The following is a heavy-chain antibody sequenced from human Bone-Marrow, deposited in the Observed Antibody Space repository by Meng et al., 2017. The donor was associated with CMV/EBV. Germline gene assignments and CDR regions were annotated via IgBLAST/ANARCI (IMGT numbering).Heavy chain of an antibody. J-gene: IGHJ4*02. V-gene: IGHV3-30*02. D-gene: IGHD6-13*01. CDR3: AKVGGYSSMNDY. Sequence: GESLKISCAASGFSFNRYGMHWVRQSPDKGLEWVAFIWDDGINKYYADSVKGRFIISRDNSKNQLYLEMNHLRAEDTAVYYCAKVGGYSSMNDYWGQGTLVTVSS. CDR1: GFSFNRYG. CDR2: IWDDGINK.